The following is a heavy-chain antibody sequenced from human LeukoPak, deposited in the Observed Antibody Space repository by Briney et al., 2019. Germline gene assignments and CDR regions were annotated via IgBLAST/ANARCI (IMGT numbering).Heavy chain of an antibody. Sequence: SETLSLTCTVSGGSISSYYWSWIRQPPGKGLEWIGYIYYSGSTNYNPSLKSRVTISVDTSKNQFSLKLSSVTAADTAVYYCARRGGYSYGYSGGYFDYWGQGTLVTVSS. V-gene: IGHV4-59*08. CDR1: GGSISSYY. CDR3: ARRGGYSYGYSGGYFDY. J-gene: IGHJ4*02. D-gene: IGHD5-18*01. CDR2: IYYSGST.